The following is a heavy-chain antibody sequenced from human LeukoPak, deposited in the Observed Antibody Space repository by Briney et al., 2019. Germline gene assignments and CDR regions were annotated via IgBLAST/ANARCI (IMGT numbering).Heavy chain of an antibody. D-gene: IGHD3-22*01. J-gene: IGHJ4*02. CDR3: ARDLSSMTGDY. Sequence: PSETLSLTCAVYGGSFSGYYWSWIRQPPGKGLEWIGEINHSGSTNYHPSLKSRVTISVDTSKNQFSLKLSSVTAADTAVYYCARDLSSMTGDYWGQGTLVTVSS. CDR2: INHSGST. V-gene: IGHV4-34*01. CDR1: GGSFSGYY.